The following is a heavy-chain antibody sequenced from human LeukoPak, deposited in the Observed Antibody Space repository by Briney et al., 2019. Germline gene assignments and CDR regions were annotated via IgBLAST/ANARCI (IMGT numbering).Heavy chain of an antibody. CDR1: GGSISSYY. CDR2: IYYSGST. CDR3: ARSRGGIAAAGGIDY. D-gene: IGHD6-13*01. J-gene: IGHJ4*02. Sequence: SETLSLTCTVPGGSISSYYWSWIGQPPGKGLEGIGYIYYSGSTNYNPSLTSRVTISVDTSKNQFSLKLSSVTAADTAVYYCARSRGGIAAAGGIDYWGQGTLVTVSS. V-gene: IGHV4-59*01.